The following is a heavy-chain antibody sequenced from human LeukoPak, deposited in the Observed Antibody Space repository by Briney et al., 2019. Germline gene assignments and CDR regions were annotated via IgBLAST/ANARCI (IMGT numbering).Heavy chain of an antibody. Sequence: TGGSLRLSRAASGFTFSSYGMHWVRQAPGKGLEWVAFIRYDGSNKYYADPVKGRFTISRDNSKNTLYLQMNSLRAEDTAVYYCARDGRTYYYDSSGYDYWGQGTLVTVSS. CDR1: GFTFSSYG. V-gene: IGHV3-30*02. CDR2: IRYDGSNK. D-gene: IGHD3-22*01. J-gene: IGHJ4*02. CDR3: ARDGRTYYYDSSGYDY.